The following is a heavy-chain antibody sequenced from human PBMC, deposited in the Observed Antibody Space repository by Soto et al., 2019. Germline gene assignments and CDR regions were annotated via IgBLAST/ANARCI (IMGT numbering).Heavy chain of an antibody. Sequence: EVHLVESGGALVQPGGSLRLSCVASRFTFSTYEMHWVRQAPGKGLEWVSYISSGGSTVYYADSVKGRFTISRDNTRNSLYLQMNSLRDEDTALCYCVRYCSTTLCNGVATRTFDYWGQGTLVTVSS. V-gene: IGHV3-48*03. D-gene: IGHD2-2*01. J-gene: IGHJ4*02. CDR2: ISSGGSTV. CDR3: VRYCSTTLCNGVATRTFDY. CDR1: RFTFSTYE.